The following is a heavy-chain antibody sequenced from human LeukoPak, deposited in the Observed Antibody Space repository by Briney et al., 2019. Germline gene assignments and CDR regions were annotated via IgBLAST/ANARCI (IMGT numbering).Heavy chain of an antibody. CDR2: IGTAGDT. V-gene: IGHV3-13*01. CDR1: GFTFSSHD. J-gene: IGHJ3*02. CDR3: ARSSGSDAFDI. Sequence: GGSLRLSCAASGFTFSSHDMHWVREATGKGVEWVSTIGTAGDTYYPGSVKGRFTISRDNAKNSLYLQMNSLRAEDTAVYYCARSSGSDAFDIWGQGTMVTVSS. D-gene: IGHD1-14*01.